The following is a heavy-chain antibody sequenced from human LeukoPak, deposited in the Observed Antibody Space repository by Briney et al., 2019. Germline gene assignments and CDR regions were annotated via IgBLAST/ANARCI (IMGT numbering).Heavy chain of an antibody. CDR2: IRYDGSNK. CDR1: EFTFSKYG. D-gene: IGHD6-19*01. Sequence: PGGSLRLSCAASEFTFSKYGMHWVRQAPGKGLEWVAFIRYDGSNKYYADSVKGRFTISRDNSKNTQYLQMNSLRPADTAVYYCAKSPWSGGGWSDYWGQGTLVTVSS. J-gene: IGHJ4*02. V-gene: IGHV3-30*02. CDR3: AKSPWSGGGWSDY.